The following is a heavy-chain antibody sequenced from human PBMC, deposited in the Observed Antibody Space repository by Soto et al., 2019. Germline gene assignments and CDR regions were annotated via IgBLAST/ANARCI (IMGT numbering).Heavy chain of an antibody. CDR2: IYYSGST. V-gene: IGHV4-39*03. CDR1: GGSISSSSYY. J-gene: IGHJ6*02. Sequence: PSETLSLTCTFSGGSISSSSYYWGWIRQPPGKGLEWIGSIYYSGSTYYNPSLKSRVTISVDTSQNQVSLKLASVTAADTAVYYCLTQGLGPLHGLVDVWGQGTTVT. CDR3: LTQGLGPLHGLVDV. D-gene: IGHD3-9*01.